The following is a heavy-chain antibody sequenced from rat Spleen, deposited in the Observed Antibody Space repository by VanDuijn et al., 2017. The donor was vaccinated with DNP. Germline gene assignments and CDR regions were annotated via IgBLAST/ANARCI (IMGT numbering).Heavy chain of an antibody. Sequence: EVQLVESGGGLVQPGRSLKLSCAASGFTFSDYNMAWVRQAPKKGLEWVATISYDGSSTYYRDSVKGRFTISRDNAKSTLYLQMDSLRSEDTATYYCARHRGAPDYWGQGVMVTISS. J-gene: IGHJ2*01. V-gene: IGHV5-7*01. CDR3: ARHRGAPDY. CDR1: GFTFSDYN. D-gene: IGHD5-1*01. CDR2: ISYDGSST.